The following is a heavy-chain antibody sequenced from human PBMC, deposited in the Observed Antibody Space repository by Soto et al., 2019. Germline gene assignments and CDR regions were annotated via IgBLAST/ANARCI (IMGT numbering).Heavy chain of an antibody. CDR3: ARYYVSGSYFDS. Sequence: SETLSLTCAVSGGSMSSSNWWSWVRQPPGKGLEWIGEIYQSGSTNYDSSLKSRVTISVDKSKNQFSLKLNSVTAADTAVYYCARYYVSGSYFDSWGQGTLVTVSS. CDR2: IYQSGST. J-gene: IGHJ5*01. CDR1: GGSMSSSNW. D-gene: IGHD3-10*01. V-gene: IGHV4-4*02.